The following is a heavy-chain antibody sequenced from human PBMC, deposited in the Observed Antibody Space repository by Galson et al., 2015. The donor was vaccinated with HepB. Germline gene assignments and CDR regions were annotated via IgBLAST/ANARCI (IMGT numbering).Heavy chain of an antibody. D-gene: IGHD2-2*01. CDR1: GFTFSSYS. Sequence: SLRLSCAASGFTFSSYSMNWVRQAPGKGLEWVSSISSSSSYIYYADSVKGRFTISRDNAKNSLYLQMNSLRAEDTAVYYCARAAPYCSSTSCRPYYYYYYYMDVWGKGTTVTVSS. V-gene: IGHV3-21*01. CDR3: ARAAPYCSSTSCRPYYYYYYYMDV. J-gene: IGHJ6*03. CDR2: ISSSSSYI.